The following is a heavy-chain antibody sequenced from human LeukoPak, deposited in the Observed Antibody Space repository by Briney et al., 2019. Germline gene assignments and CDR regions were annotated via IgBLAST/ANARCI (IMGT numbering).Heavy chain of an antibody. V-gene: IGHV3-33*01. CDR3: VRGVGVSRFNCFDP. J-gene: IGHJ5*02. CDR1: GFTFSSFG. CDR2: IWYDESNK. D-gene: IGHD6-13*01. Sequence: GGSLRLSCAASGFTFSSFGMHWVRQAPGKGLEWVAIIWYDESNKYYADSVKGRFTISRDNSKNTLYLQTNSLRDENTAVYYCVRGVGVSRFNCFDPWGQGTLVIVSS.